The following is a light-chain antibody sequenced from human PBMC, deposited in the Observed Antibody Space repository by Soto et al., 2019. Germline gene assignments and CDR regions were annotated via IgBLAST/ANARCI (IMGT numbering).Light chain of an antibody. Sequence: DVHLTQSPSTLSAVVGDRVTIACRASQSITRLLAWYQQKPGKAPKLLISTASRLQHGVPSRFSGNGSETDFTLTISRLEPEDFAVYYCQQYGSSPLTFGGGTKVDSK. V-gene: IGKV1-5*03. CDR1: QSITRL. CDR2: TAS. CDR3: QQYGSSPLT. J-gene: IGKJ4*01.